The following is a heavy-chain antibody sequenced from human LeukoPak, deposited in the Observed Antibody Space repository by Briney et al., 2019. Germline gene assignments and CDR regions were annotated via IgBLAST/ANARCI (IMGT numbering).Heavy chain of an antibody. J-gene: IGHJ4*02. CDR3: ASGPYSSSWNYFDY. CDR1: GFTFSSYG. CDR2: ISYDGSNK. Sequence: GGSLRLSCAASGFTFSSYGMHWVRQAPGKGLEWVAVISYDGSNKYYADSVKGRFTISRHNSKNTLYLQMNSLRAEDTAVYYCASGPYSSSWNYFDYWGQGTLVTVSS. D-gene: IGHD6-13*01. V-gene: IGHV3-30*03.